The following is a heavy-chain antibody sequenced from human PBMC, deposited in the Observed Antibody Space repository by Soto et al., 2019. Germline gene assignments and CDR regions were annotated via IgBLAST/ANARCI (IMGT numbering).Heavy chain of an antibody. CDR3: ERALLSPNGDY. Sequence: RGSLRLSCAASGFTFSSYSMNWVRQAPGKGLEWVSSISSSSSYIYYADSVKGRFTISRDNAKNSLYLQMNSLRAEDTAVYYCERALLSPNGDYWGQGTMVTVSS. CDR2: ISSSSSYI. CDR1: GFTFSSYS. V-gene: IGHV3-21*01. D-gene: IGHD3-3*02. J-gene: IGHJ4*02.